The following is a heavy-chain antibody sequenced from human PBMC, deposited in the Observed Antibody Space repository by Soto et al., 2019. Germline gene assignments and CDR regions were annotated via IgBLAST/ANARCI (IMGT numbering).Heavy chain of an antibody. CDR2: IMPMFGRA. D-gene: IGHD1-1*01. CDR3: ANWVKEAGIGFNYYYGMDV. V-gene: IGHV1-69*05. J-gene: IGHJ6*02. Sequence: QVQLVQSGAEVKKPGSSVKVSCQASGGTFSNYALRWVRQAPGQGLEWMGGIMPMFGRADYAPKFQGSVTITTDETTSTAHMDLSSLRSEDASVYDCANWVKEAGIGFNYYYGMDVWGQVTTVTVPS. CDR1: GGTFSNYA.